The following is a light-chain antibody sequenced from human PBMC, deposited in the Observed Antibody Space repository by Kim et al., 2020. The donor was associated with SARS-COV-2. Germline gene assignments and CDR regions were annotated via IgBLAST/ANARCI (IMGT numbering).Light chain of an antibody. CDR1: QDISSW. J-gene: IGKJ2*01. CDR2: AAS. Sequence: SAFVGDRVTITCRASQDISSWLAWYQQKPGKAPKLLINAASSLQSGVSSRFSGSGSGTSFALTISSLQPDDFATYYCQQANVFPYTFGQGTKLEIK. CDR3: QQANVFPYT. V-gene: IGKV1-12*01.